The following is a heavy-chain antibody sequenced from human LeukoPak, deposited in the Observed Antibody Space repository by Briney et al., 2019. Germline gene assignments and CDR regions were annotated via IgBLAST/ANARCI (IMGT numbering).Heavy chain of an antibody. CDR1: GGSISSGDYY. CDR3: ARDLRGYSGYVDY. CDR2: IYYSGST. D-gene: IGHD5-12*01. J-gene: IGHJ4*02. Sequence: PSETLSLTCTVSGGSISSGDYYWSWIRQPPGKGLEWIGYIYYSGSTYYNPSLKSRVTISVDTSKNQFSQKLSSVTAADTAVYYRARDLRGYSGYVDYWGQGTLVTVSS. V-gene: IGHV4-30-4*01.